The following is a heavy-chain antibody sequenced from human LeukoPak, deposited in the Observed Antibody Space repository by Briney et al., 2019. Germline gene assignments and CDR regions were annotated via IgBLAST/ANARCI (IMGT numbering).Heavy chain of an antibody. D-gene: IGHD4-23*01. CDR2: LYYNGNT. V-gene: IGHV4-39*02. CDR3: TRSGDFGGYYFYYYMDV. J-gene: IGHJ6*03. Sequence: PSETLSLTCTVSGGSFSNNYNWDWIRQPPGKGLEWIGSLYYNGNTYYNPSLKSRLTISVDTSKSHFSLQLRSVTAEDTAVYFCTRSGDFGGYYFYYYMDVWGKGTTVSVSS. CDR1: GGSFSNNYN.